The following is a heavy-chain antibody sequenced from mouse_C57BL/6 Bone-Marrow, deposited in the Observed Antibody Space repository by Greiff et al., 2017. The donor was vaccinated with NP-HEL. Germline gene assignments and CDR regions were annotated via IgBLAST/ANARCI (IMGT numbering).Heavy chain of an antibody. CDR3: TREDILWYFDV. Sequence: EVKLMESGEGLVKPGGSLKLSCAASGFTFSSYAMSWVRQTPEKRLEWVAYISSGGDYIYYADTVKGRFTISRDNARNTLYLQMSSLKSEDTAMYYCTREDILWYFDVWGTGTTVTVSS. V-gene: IGHV5-9-1*02. CDR2: ISSGGDYI. CDR1: GFTFSSYA. D-gene: IGHD3-3*01. J-gene: IGHJ1*03.